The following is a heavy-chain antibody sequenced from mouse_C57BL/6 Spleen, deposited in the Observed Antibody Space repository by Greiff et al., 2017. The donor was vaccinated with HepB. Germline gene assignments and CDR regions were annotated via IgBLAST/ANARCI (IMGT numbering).Heavy chain of an antibody. CDR1: GYTFTSYW. Sequence: QVQLQQPGAELVKPGASVKLSCKASGYTFTSYWMQWVKQRPGQGLEWIGEIDPSDSYTNYNQKFKGKATLTVDTSSSTAYMRLSSLTSEDSAVYYCARWNYSNYFDYWGQGTTLTVSS. J-gene: IGHJ2*01. D-gene: IGHD2-5*01. V-gene: IGHV1-50*01. CDR3: ARWNYSNYFDY. CDR2: IDPSDSYT.